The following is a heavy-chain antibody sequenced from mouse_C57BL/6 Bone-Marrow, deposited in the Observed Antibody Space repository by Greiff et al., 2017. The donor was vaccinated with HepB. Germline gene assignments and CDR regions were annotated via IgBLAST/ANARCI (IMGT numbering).Heavy chain of an antibody. CDR3: ASPSYYYSSSPFDY. D-gene: IGHD1-1*01. V-gene: IGHV1-22*01. CDR2: INPNNGGT. CDR1: GYTFTDYN. Sequence: VQLQQSGPELVKPGASVKMSCKASGYTFTDYNMHWVKQSHGKSLEWIGYINPNNGGTSYNQKFKGKATLTVNKASSTAYMELRSLTSEDSAVYYCASPSYYYSSSPFDYWGQGTTLTVSS. J-gene: IGHJ2*01.